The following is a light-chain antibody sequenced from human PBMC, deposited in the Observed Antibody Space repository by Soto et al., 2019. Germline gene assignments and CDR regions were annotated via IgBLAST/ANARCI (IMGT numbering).Light chain of an antibody. Sequence: EVVLTQSPGTLSLSPGEGATLSCRASQSVSINYFAWYQQKAGQAPRLLIYGISTRATGIPDRFSGSGSGTDFTLTISRLEPEDFALYYCEQYGSSPRTFGQGTRVEIK. J-gene: IGKJ1*01. CDR2: GIS. V-gene: IGKV3-20*01. CDR1: QSVSINY. CDR3: EQYGSSPRT.